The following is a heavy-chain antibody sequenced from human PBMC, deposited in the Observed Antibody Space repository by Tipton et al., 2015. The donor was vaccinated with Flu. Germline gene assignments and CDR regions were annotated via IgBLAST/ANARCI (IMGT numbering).Heavy chain of an antibody. CDR1: GDSLRSYY. D-gene: IGHD1-26*01. V-gene: IGHV4-59*01. Sequence: TLSLTCTVSGDSLRSYYWSWIRQSPGKGLEWIGQVFYSGTTNYNPSLKSRVTMSLDKSKNQFSLNLNSMTTADTAVFYCARGGWEPHGGWFDPWGRGILVTVSS. J-gene: IGHJ5*02. CDR2: VFYSGTT. CDR3: ARGGWEPHGGWFDP.